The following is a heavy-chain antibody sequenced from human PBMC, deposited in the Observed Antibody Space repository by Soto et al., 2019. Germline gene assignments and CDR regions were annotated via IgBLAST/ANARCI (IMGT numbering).Heavy chain of an antibody. D-gene: IGHD2-8*01. CDR2: FDPEDGET. CDR3: AKNGQPPYYYYGLDV. V-gene: IGHV1-24*01. Sequence: ASVKVSCKVSGYTLTELSMHWVRQAPGKGLEWMGGFDPEDGETIYAQRFQGRVSMTIDTSTTTAYMELRTLTPDDTAVYYCAKNGQPPYYYYGLDVWGQGTTVTV. J-gene: IGHJ6*02. CDR1: GYTLTELS.